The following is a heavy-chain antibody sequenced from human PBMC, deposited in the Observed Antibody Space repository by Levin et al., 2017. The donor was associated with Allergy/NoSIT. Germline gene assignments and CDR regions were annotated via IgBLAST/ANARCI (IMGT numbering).Heavy chain of an antibody. CDR1: AFTFPSLG. CDR2: LLTSFVNL. V-gene: IGHV3-33*01. Sequence: SLLLSFFSCAFTFPSLGMHWVRQAPGPFLSFLSLLLTSFVNLSYGDSVKGRFTISRDNSKNTVYLQMNSLKDEDTAVYYCAREDAYGSRSEYFLHWGRGTLVTVSS. D-gene: IGHD6-19*01. CDR3: AREDAYGSRSEYFLH. J-gene: IGHJ1*01.